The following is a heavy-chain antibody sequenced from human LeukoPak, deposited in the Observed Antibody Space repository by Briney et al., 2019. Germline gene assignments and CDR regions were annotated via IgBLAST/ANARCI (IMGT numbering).Heavy chain of an antibody. CDR2: ISGSGGST. CDR3: AKEGPDYGDYRSGDYFDF. CDR1: GFTFTSYA. J-gene: IGHJ4*02. V-gene: IGHV3-23*01. D-gene: IGHD4-17*01. Sequence: GGSLRLSCAASGFTFTSYAMSWVRQAPGKGLEWVSAISGSGGSTYYADSVKGRFTISRDYSKNTLYLQMNSLRAEDTAVYYCAKEGPDYGDYRSGDYFDFWGQGTLVTVSS.